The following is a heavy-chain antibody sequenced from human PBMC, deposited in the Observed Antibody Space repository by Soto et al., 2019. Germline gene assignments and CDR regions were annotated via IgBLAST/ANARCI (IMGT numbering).Heavy chain of an antibody. D-gene: IGHD3-16*01. Sequence: EVQLLDSGGGLVQPGGSLRLSCAASGFTFSCCAMSWVRQAPGKGLEWVSTIHGDGDYMQYTDSVKGRFTISRDNSRNCFYKQMDGGRGDNPAVYYWGKTRGGGAYPTWPSAPGGRATLAT. CDR1: GFTFSCCA. J-gene: IGHJ2*01. CDR3: GKTRGGGAYPTWPSAP. V-gene: IGHV3-23*01. CDR2: IHGDGDYM.